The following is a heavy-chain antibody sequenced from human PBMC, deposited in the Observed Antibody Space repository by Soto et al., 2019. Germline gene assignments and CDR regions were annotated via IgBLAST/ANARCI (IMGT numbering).Heavy chain of an antibody. J-gene: IGHJ6*02. V-gene: IGHV4-59*01. D-gene: IGHD6-13*01. Sequence: PSETLSLTCTVSGGSISSYYWSWIRQPPGKGLEWIGYIYYSGSTNYNPSLKSRVTISVDTSKNQFSLKLSSVTAADTAVYYCARDVAVRQQARFYYYGMDVWGQGTTVTVSS. CDR3: ARDVAVRQQARFYYYGMDV. CDR2: IYYSGST. CDR1: GGSISSYY.